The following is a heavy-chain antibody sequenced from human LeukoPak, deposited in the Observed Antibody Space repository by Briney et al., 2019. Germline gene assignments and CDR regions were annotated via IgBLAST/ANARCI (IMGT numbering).Heavy chain of an antibody. J-gene: IGHJ4*02. D-gene: IGHD6-19*01. CDR2: ISSSSSTI. CDR3: ARDRGIAVAGTNGPFSV. V-gene: IGHV3-48*04. Sequence: QPGGSLRLSCAASGFTFSSYSMNWVRQAPGKGLEWVSYISSSSSTIYYADSVKGRFTISRDNAKNSLYLQMNSLRAEDTAVYYCARDRGIAVAGTNGPFSVWGQGTLVTVSS. CDR1: GFTFSSYS.